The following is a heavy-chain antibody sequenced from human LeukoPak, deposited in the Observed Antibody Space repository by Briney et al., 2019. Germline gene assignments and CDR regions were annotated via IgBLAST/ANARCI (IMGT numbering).Heavy chain of an antibody. CDR3: TTSSGSYRLDP. Sequence: GGSLRLSCAASGFTFSSYWMHWVRQAPGKGLVWVSRINSDGSRTNYADSVKGRFTISRDNAKNTLYLQMNSLRAGDTAVYYCTTSSGSYRLDPWGQGTLVTVSS. V-gene: IGHV3-74*01. J-gene: IGHJ5*02. CDR2: INSDGSRT. D-gene: IGHD1-26*01. CDR1: GFTFSSYW.